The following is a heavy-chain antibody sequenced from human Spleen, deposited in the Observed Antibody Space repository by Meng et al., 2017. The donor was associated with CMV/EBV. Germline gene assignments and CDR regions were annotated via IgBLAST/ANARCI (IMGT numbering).Heavy chain of an antibody. CDR1: YA. CDR2: IIPLLNIR. J-gene: IGHJ2*01. CDR3: ARDPLRGFYYDTAGYNYWYFDL. D-gene: IGHD3-22*01. V-gene: IGHV1-69*10. Sequence: YAISWGRQAPEQGLEWMGGIIPLLNIRNYEQRFQGRVTITADKSTSTAYMELSFLRSDDTAVYYCARDPLRGFYYDTAGYNYWYFDLWGRGTLVTVSS.